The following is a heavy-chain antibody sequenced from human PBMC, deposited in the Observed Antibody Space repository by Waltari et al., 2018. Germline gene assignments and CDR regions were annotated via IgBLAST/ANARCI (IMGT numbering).Heavy chain of an antibody. Sequence: QVHLVQSGAEVKKPGASVKVSCKASGYNFTGYYIQWVRRAPGQGLEWMGRINPNSGDTNYAQKFQCRVTLTRDTSINTAYMELSSLKSDDTAVYYCARDLGSDYGNRDYWGQGTLVTVPS. V-gene: IGHV1-2*06. CDR1: GYNFTGYY. CDR2: INPNSGDT. J-gene: IGHJ4*02. CDR3: ARDLGSDYGNRDY. D-gene: IGHD4-17*01.